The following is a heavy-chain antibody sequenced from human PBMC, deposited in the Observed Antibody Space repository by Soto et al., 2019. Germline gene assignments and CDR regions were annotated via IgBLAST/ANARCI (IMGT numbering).Heavy chain of an antibody. J-gene: IGHJ3*02. CDR2: VSYEGANT. Sequence: PGGSLRLSCVASGLTFVTYGIHWVRHSPGKGLQWVALVSYEGANTYYAASVKGRFTISRDNAKNSLYLQMNSLRDEDTAVYYCAKEREYYYDSGGYHDDFDIWGQGTTVTVSS. CDR1: GLTFVTYG. CDR3: AKEREYYYDSGGYHDDFDI. D-gene: IGHD3-22*01. V-gene: IGHV3-30*18.